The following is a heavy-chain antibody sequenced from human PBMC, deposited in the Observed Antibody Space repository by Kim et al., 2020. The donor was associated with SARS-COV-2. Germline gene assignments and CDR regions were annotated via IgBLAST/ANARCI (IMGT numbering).Heavy chain of an antibody. D-gene: IGHD4-4*01. V-gene: IGHV3-33*01. CDR3: ARRGNSNYLFDY. J-gene: IGHJ4*02. Sequence: YYADSVKGRFTISRDNSKNTLYLQMNSLRAEDTAVYYCARRGNSNYLFDYWGQGTLVTVSS.